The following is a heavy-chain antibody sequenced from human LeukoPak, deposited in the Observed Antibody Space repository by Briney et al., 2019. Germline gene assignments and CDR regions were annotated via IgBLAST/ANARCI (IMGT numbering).Heavy chain of an antibody. J-gene: IGHJ5*02. V-gene: IGHV1-2*02. CDR3: ARSPGVANWFDP. CDR2: INPDSGGA. Sequence: ASVKVSCKASGYPFTGYYLHWVRQAPGQGLEWMGWINPDSGGANYAQNFQGRVTMTRDTSISAAYMEPSRLRSDDTAVYYCARSPGVANWFDPWGQGTLVTVSS. D-gene: IGHD3-3*01. CDR1: GYPFTGYY.